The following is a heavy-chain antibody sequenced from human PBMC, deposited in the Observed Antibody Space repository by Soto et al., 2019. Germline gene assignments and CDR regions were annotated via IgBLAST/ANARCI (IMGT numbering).Heavy chain of an antibody. Sequence: QVQLQESGPGLVKPSQTLSLTCTVSGGSISSGGYYWSWIRQHPGKGLEWIGYIYYSGSTYYNPSLESRVTISVDTSKNQFSLKLSSVTAADTAVYYCARDGYCSGGSCTRGVFDYWGQGTLVTVSS. CDR1: GGSISSGGYY. D-gene: IGHD2-15*01. J-gene: IGHJ4*02. CDR3: ARDGYCSGGSCTRGVFDY. CDR2: IYYSGST. V-gene: IGHV4-31*03.